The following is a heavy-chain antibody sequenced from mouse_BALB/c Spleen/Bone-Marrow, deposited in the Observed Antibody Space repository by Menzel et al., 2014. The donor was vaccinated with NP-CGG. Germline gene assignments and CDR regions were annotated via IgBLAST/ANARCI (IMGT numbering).Heavy chain of an antibody. D-gene: IGHD2-14*01. CDR3: ARSGKVRNAMDY. CDR1: GYTFTDHA. V-gene: IGHV1S137*01. CDR2: ISGYYGDA. J-gene: IGHJ4*01. Sequence: QVQLKESGAKLVRPGVSVKISCKGSGYTFTDHATHWVKRSHAKSLEWIGLISGYYGDAIYNQKFKGKATMTVDKSSSTAYMELARLTSEDSAIYYCARSGKVRNAMDYWGQGTSVTVSS.